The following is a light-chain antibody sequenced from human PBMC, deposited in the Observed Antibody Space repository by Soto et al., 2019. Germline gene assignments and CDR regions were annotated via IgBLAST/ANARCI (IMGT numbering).Light chain of an antibody. CDR2: GAS. V-gene: IGKV3-15*01. Sequence: EIVLTQSPGTLSLSPGERATLSCRASQSMGSNLAWYQQKPGQAPRLLIYGASTRATGIPARFSGSGSGTEFTLTISSLQSEDFAVYYCQQYNNWPLTFGQGTKVDIK. CDR1: QSMGSN. CDR3: QQYNNWPLT. J-gene: IGKJ1*01.